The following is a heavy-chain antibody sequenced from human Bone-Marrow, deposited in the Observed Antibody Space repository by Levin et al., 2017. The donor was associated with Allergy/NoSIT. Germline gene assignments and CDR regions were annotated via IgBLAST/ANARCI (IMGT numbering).Heavy chain of an antibody. CDR3: ARDQSGAATNTNGYMDV. Sequence: GGSLRLSCVASGFTFSSFSMHWLRQAPGKGLEWLSFITASSSAIYYADSVKGRFTISRDNAKNALYLQMNSLRAEDTAVYYCARDQSGAATNTNGYMDVWGKGTTVTVS. V-gene: IGHV3-48*01. D-gene: IGHD6-13*01. CDR1: GFTFSSFS. CDR2: ITASSSAI. J-gene: IGHJ6*03.